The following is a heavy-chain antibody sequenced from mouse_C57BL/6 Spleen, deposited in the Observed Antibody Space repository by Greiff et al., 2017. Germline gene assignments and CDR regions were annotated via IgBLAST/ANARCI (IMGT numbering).Heavy chain of an antibody. J-gene: IGHJ4*01. CDR2: INPNNGGT. D-gene: IGHD2-5*01. CDR1: GYTFTDYN. V-gene: IGHV1-18*01. Sequence: EVQRVESGPELVKPGASVKIPCKASGYTFTDYNMDWVKQSHGKSLEWIGDINPNNGGTIYNQKFKGKATLTVDKSSSTAYMELRSLTSEDTAVYYCARGSSYYSNPYAMDYWGQGTSVTVSS. CDR3: ARGSSYYSNPYAMDY.